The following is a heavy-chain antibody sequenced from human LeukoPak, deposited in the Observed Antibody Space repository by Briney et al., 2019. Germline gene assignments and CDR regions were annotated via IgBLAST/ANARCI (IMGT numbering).Heavy chain of an antibody. CDR2: IHHSGST. CDR3: ARLLPPYSSSVVNWFDP. V-gene: IGHV4-38-2*02. J-gene: IGHJ5*02. CDR1: GYSISSSYS. Sequence: PSETLSLTCTVSGYSISSSYSWGWIRQPPEKGLEWIGSIHHSGSTDYNPSLKSRVTISVDTSKNQFFLKLSSVTAADTAVYYCARLLPPYSSSVVNWFDPWGQGTLVTVSS. D-gene: IGHD6-13*01.